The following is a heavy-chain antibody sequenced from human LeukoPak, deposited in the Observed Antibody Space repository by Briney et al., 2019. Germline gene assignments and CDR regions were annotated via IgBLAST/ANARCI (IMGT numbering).Heavy chain of an antibody. CDR1: GGSISSGDYY. V-gene: IGHV4-30-4*01. CDR3: ARLKYYDILTGYSTQLDY. Sequence: SETLSLTCTVSGGSISSGDYYWSWIRQPPGKGLEWIGYIYHSGSTHFNPSLKSRVTISVDTSKNQFSLKLSSVTAADTAVYYCARLKYYDILTGYSTQLDYWGQGTLVTVSS. CDR2: IYHSGST. D-gene: IGHD3-9*01. J-gene: IGHJ4*02.